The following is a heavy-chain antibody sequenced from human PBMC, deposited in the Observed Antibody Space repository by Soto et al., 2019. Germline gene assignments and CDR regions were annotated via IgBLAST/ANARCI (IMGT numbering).Heavy chain of an antibody. CDR3: ASGPYDGLDV. CDR2: IYYSGTT. CDR1: GGSIGSNY. V-gene: IGHV4-59*01. Sequence: PSETLSLTCTVSGGSIGSNYWSWIRQPPGKGLQWIGYIYYSGTTDYNPSLKSRVTMSVDTSKMQFSLRLTSVTAADTAVYYCASGPYDGLDVWGNRTTVTVS. J-gene: IGHJ3*01.